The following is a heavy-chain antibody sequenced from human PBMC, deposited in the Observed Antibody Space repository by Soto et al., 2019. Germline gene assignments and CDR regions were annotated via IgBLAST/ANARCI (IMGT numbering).Heavy chain of an antibody. CDR1: GGFISSSSYY. CDR2: IFCNGST. D-gene: IGHD6-13*01. Sequence: LQLQESGPGLVKPSETLSLTCTVSGGFISSSSYYWGWIRQPPGKGLEWIGSIFCNGSTYYNPALKGRVTGSVDTSKNQLSLKLRSVTAEDTAVYYCARKGSSWSEKYYFGYWGQGTLVIVSS. J-gene: IGHJ4*02. CDR3: ARKGSSWSEKYYFGY. V-gene: IGHV4-39*01.